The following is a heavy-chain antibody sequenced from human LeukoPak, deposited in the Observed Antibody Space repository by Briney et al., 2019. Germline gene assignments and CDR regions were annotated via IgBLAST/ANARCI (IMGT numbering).Heavy chain of an antibody. CDR3: ARHSWELGDY. Sequence: SETLSLTCTVSGGSISSSSYYWGWVRQPPGKGLEWIGSIYYSGSTYYNPSLKSRVTISVDTSKNQFSLKLSSVTAADTAVYYCARHSWELGDYWGQGTLVTVSS. D-gene: IGHD1-26*01. CDR2: IYYSGST. J-gene: IGHJ4*02. CDR1: GGSISSSSYY. V-gene: IGHV4-39*01.